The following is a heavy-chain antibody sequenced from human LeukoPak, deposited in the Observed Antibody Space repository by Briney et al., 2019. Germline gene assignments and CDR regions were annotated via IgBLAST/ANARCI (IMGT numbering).Heavy chain of an antibody. Sequence: SETLPLTCAVYGGSFSGYYWSWIRQPPGKGLEWIGEINHSGSTNYNPSLKSRVTISVDTSKNQFSLKLSSVTAADTAVYYCARGVDYDFWSGPFDYWGQGTLVTVSS. J-gene: IGHJ4*02. V-gene: IGHV4-34*01. CDR2: INHSGST. CDR1: GGSFSGYY. CDR3: ARGVDYDFWSGPFDY. D-gene: IGHD3-3*01.